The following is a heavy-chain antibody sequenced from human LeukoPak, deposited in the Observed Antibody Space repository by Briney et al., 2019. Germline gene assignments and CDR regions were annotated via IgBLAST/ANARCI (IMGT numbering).Heavy chain of an antibody. CDR1: GYTFTSYA. J-gene: IGHJ4*02. Sequence: ASVKVSCKASGYTFTSYAMHWVRQAPGQRLEWMGWINAGNGNTKYSQEFQGRVTITRDTSASTAYMELSSLRSEDTAVYYCARGDYYGSGSYDISGHWGQGTLVTVSS. V-gene: IGHV1-3*03. CDR2: INAGNGNT. CDR3: ARGDYYGSGSYDISGH. D-gene: IGHD3-10*01.